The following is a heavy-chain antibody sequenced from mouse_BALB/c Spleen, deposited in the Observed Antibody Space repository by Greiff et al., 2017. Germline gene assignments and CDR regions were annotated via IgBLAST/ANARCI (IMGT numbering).Heavy chain of an antibody. CDR1: GYTFTDYN. D-gene: IGHD1-1*01. Sequence: EVQLQQSGPELVKPGASVKIPCKASGYTFTDYNMDWVKQSHGKSLEWIGDINPNNGGTIYNQKFKGKATLTVDKSSSTAYMELRSLTSEDTAVYYCARAGDTTVVPYFDVWGAGTTVTVSS. CDR3: ARAGDTTVVPYFDV. J-gene: IGHJ1*01. CDR2: INPNNGGT. V-gene: IGHV1-18*01.